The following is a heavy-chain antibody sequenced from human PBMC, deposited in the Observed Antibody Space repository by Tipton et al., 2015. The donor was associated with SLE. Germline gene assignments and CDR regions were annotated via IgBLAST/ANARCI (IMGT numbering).Heavy chain of an antibody. CDR1: GGSISSSNW. CDR2: IYHSGST. V-gene: IGHV4-4*02. D-gene: IGHD1-26*01. CDR3: GSSARDAFDI. Sequence: SLRLSCAVSGGSISSSNWWSWVRQPPGKGLEWIGEIYHSGSTNYNPSLKSRVTISVDTSKNQFSLKLSSVTAADTAVYYCGSSARDAFDIWGQGTMVTVSS. J-gene: IGHJ3*02.